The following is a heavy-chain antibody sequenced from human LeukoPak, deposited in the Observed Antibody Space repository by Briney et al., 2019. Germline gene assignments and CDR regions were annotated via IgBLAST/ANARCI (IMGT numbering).Heavy chain of an antibody. V-gene: IGHV3-48*02. J-gene: IGHJ3*02. CDR1: GFTFSSYE. D-gene: IGHD1-26*01. CDR2: ISSGSSTI. CDR3: ARDRWELSAFDI. Sequence: GGSLRLSCAASGFTFSSYEMNWVRQAPGKGLEWVSYISSGSSTIYYADPVKGRFTISRDNAKNSLYLQMNSLRDEDTAVYYCARDRWELSAFDIWGQGTMVTVSS.